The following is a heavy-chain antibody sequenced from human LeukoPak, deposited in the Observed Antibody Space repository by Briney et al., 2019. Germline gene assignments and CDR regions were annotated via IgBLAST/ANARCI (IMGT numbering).Heavy chain of an antibody. CDR1: GFTFSSYA. D-gene: IGHD3-22*01. CDR3: ARYDSSGYAYYYYYGMDV. V-gene: IGHV3-30-3*01. Sequence: GGSLRLSCAASGFTFSSYAIHWVRQAPGKGLEWVAVISYDGSNKYYADSVKGRFTISRDNSKNTLYLQMNSLRAEDTAVYYCARYDSSGYAYYYYYGMDVWGQGTTVTVSS. CDR2: ISYDGSNK. J-gene: IGHJ6*02.